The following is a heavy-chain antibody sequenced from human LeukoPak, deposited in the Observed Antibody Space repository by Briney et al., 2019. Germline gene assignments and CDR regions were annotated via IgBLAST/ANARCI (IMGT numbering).Heavy chain of an antibody. V-gene: IGHV3-30*18. CDR3: VKRWTGTTIGQQDY. Sequence: GGSLRLSCAASGFTFSYYGMHWVRQAPGKGLEWVAVISYDGSNKYYADSVKGRFTISRDNSKNTLYLQVNSLRAEDMAVYYCVKRWTGTTIGQQDYWGQGTLVTVSS. CDR1: GFTFSYYG. D-gene: IGHD1-1*01. J-gene: IGHJ4*02. CDR2: ISYDGSNK.